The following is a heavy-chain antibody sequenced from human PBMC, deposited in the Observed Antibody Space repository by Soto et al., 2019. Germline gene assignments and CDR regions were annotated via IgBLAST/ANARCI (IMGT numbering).Heavy chain of an antibody. CDR3: TTSYGYFFFNYYYYGMDV. D-gene: IGHD5-18*01. Sequence: GGSLRLSCAASGFTFSNAWMNWVRQAPGKGLEWVGRIKSKTDGGTTDYAAPVKGRFTISRDDSKNTLYLQMNSLKTEDTAVYYCTTSYGYFFFNYYYYGMDVWGQGTTVTVSS. J-gene: IGHJ6*02. CDR1: GFTFSNAW. CDR2: IKSKTDGGTT. V-gene: IGHV3-15*07.